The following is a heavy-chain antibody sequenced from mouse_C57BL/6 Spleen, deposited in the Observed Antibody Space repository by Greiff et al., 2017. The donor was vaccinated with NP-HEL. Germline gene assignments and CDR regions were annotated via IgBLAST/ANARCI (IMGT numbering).Heavy chain of an antibody. J-gene: IGHJ2*01. Sequence: QVQLQQPGAELVKPGASVKLSCKASGYTFTSYWMQWVKQRPGQGLEWIGEIDPSDSYTNYNQKFKGKATLTVATSSSTAYMQLSSLTSEDSAVYYGARDSAGYLDYWGQGTTLTVSS. CDR2: IDPSDSYT. CDR3: ARDSAGYLDY. CDR1: GYTFTSYW. D-gene: IGHD3-2*02. V-gene: IGHV1-50*01.